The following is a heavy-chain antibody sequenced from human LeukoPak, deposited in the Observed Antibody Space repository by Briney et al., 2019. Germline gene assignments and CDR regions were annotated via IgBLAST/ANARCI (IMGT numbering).Heavy chain of an antibody. D-gene: IGHD1-26*01. V-gene: IGHV3-23*01. CDR2: ISGSGGST. CDR3: AKIATGWELLASFDY. Sequence: PGGSLRLSCAASGFTFSSYAMSWVRQAPGKGLEWVSAISGSGGSTYYADSVKGRFTISRDNSKNTLYLQMNSLREEDTAVYYCAKIATGWELLASFDYWGQGTLVTVSS. CDR1: GFTFSSYA. J-gene: IGHJ4*02.